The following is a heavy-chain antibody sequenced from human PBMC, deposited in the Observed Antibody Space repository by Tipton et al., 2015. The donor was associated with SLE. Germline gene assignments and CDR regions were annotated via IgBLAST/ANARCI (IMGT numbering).Heavy chain of an antibody. CDR1: GGSFSGYY. D-gene: IGHD7-27*01. Sequence: TLSLTCAVNGGSFSGYYWSWVRQPPGKGLEWIGEISQGGSTNYNPSLKSRVSISVDKSRNQFSLKLISVTAADTAVYYCARELGGDYYFHYMDVWGKGTTVTVSS. CDR2: ISQGGST. J-gene: IGHJ6*03. CDR3: ARELGGDYYFHYMDV. V-gene: IGHV4-34*01.